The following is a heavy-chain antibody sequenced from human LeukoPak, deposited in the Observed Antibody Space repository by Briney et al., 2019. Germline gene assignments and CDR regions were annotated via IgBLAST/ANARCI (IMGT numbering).Heavy chain of an antibody. D-gene: IGHD6-19*01. CDR3: ARDVAGTAVAGTFFDY. J-gene: IGHJ4*02. V-gene: IGHV3-48*01. Sequence: PGGSLRLSCAASGFTFSSYSMNWVRQAPGKGLEWVSYISSSSSTIYYTDSVKGRFTISRDNAKNSLYLQMNSLRAEDTAVYYCARDVAGTAVAGTFFDYWGQGTLVTVSS. CDR1: GFTFSSYS. CDR2: ISSSSSTI.